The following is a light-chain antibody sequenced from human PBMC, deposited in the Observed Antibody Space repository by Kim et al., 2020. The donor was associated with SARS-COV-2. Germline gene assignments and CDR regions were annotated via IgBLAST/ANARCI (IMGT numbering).Light chain of an antibody. CDR3: QQFAASPWT. V-gene: IGKV3-20*01. CDR1: QTVTNNY. J-gene: IGKJ1*01. Sequence: EIVLTQSPGPLSLSPGERATLSCRASQTVTNNYLAWYQHKPGRAPSLLFYGASNRATGIPDRFSGSGSGTDFTLTISSLEPEDFAVYYCQQFAASPWTFGQGTKVDIK. CDR2: GAS.